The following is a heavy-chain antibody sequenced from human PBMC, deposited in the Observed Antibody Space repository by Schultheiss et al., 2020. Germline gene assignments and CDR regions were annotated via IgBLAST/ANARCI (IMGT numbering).Heavy chain of an antibody. CDR2: ISSSSSYI. CDR1: GFTFSSYS. D-gene: IGHD3-22*01. CDR3: AREPYYYDSSGNDAFDI. Sequence: GGSLRLSCAASGFTFSSYSMNWVRQAPGKGLEWVSSISSSSSYIYYADSVKGRFTISRDNAKNSLYLQMNSLRAEDTAVYYCAREPYYYDSSGNDAFDIWGQGTMVTVS. V-gene: IGHV3-21*01. J-gene: IGHJ3*02.